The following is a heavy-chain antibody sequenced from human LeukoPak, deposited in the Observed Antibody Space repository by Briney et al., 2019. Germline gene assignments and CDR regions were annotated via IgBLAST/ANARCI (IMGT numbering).Heavy chain of an antibody. CDR3: AKGFSYDSALDY. V-gene: IGHV3-30*02. J-gene: IGHJ4*02. Sequence: GGSLRLSCAASGVTFSNYGMHWVRQAPGKGLEWVAFIRYDGINKYYADSVKGRFTISRDNSKNTLYLQMNSLRAEDTAVYYCAKGFSYDSALDYWGQGTLVTVSS. D-gene: IGHD3-22*01. CDR1: GVTFSNYG. CDR2: IRYDGINK.